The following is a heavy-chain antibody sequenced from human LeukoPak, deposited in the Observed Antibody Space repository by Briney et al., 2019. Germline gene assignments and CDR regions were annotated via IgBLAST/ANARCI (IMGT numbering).Heavy chain of an antibody. CDR2: MNPNSGNT. J-gene: IGHJ4*02. D-gene: IGHD6-13*01. Sequence: GASVKVSCKASGYTFTSYDINWVRQATGQGLEWMGWMNPNSGNTGYAQKFQGRVTMTRNTSISTAYMELSSLRSEDTAVYYCAILQQLEPFFDYWGQGALVTVSS. CDR3: AILQQLEPFFDY. V-gene: IGHV1-8*01. CDR1: GYTFTSYD.